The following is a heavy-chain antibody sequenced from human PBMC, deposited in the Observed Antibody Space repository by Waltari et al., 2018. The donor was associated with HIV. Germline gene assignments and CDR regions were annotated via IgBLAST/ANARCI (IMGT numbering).Heavy chain of an antibody. D-gene: IGHD6-13*01. J-gene: IGHJ4*02. CDR2: ITSSSSTI. CDR3: ASAAAED. Sequence: EVQLVASGGGLVQPGGSLRLSCAASGFTFSSYSMNWVRQAPGKGVEWVSSITSSSSTIYYADSVKGRFTISRDNAKDSLYLQMNSLRAEDTAVYYCASAAAEDWGQGTLVTVSS. V-gene: IGHV3-48*01. CDR1: GFTFSSYS.